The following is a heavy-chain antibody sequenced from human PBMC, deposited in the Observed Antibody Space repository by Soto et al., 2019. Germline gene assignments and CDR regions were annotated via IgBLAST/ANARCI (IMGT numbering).Heavy chain of an antibody. Sequence: EVQLVESGGGLVQPGGTLRHSCAASGFTFSSYWMHWVRQAPGKGLVWVSRINSDGSSTSYADSVKGRFTISRDNAKNTLYLQMNSLRAEDTAVYYCARHPIEYSTSSLDYWGQGTLVTVSS. CDR2: INSDGSST. CDR3: ARHPIEYSTSSLDY. V-gene: IGHV3-74*01. D-gene: IGHD6-6*01. J-gene: IGHJ4*02. CDR1: GFTFSSYW.